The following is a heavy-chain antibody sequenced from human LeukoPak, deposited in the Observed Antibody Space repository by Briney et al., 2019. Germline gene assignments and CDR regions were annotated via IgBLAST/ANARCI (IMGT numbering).Heavy chain of an antibody. Sequence: SETLSLTCTVSGGSISSSSYYWGWIRQPPGKGLEWIGSIYYSGSTYYNPSLKSRVTISVDTSKNQFSLKLSSVTAADTAVYYCARQLVTLGYGMDVWGQGTTVTVSS. CDR2: IYYSGST. D-gene: IGHD4-23*01. CDR3: ARQLVTLGYGMDV. V-gene: IGHV4-39*01. CDR1: GGSISSSSYY. J-gene: IGHJ6*02.